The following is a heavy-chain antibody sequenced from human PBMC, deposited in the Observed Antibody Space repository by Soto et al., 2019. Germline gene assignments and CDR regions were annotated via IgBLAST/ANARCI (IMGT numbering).Heavy chain of an antibody. CDR2: IYHTGTT. Sequence: PSETLSLTCSVSGGSIGSIDYFWSWIRQPPGKGLEWIGFIYHTGTTYYNPSLRSRVTISIDTSKSQFSMKLNSVTAAATAVYYCARVMAAMQNWLDPWGQGTLVTVSS. V-gene: IGHV4-30-4*01. J-gene: IGHJ5*02. CDR1: GGSIGSIDYF. D-gene: IGHD2-2*01. CDR3: ARVMAAMQNWLDP.